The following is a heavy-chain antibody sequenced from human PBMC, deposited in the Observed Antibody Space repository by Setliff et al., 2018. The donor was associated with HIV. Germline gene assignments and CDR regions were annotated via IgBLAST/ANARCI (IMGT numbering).Heavy chain of an antibody. CDR3: ARDDMPSSDSSGYYYDS. CDR2: IYSSGTT. J-gene: IGHJ5*01. Sequence: PSETLSLTCVGSGFAFGTYTINWIRQHPGKGLEWSGLIYSSGTTYDNPSLKSRVTISVDMSKNQFPLKLNSVTAADTAVYYYARDDMPSSDSSGYYYDSWGQGTLVTVSS. V-gene: IGHV4-31*02. D-gene: IGHD3-22*01. CDR1: GFAFGTYT.